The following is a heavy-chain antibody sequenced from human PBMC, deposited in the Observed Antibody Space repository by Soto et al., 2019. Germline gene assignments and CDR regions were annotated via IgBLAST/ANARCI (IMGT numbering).Heavy chain of an antibody. V-gene: IGHV4-4*07. CDR3: ARERIVVVPAAGLPAAFDI. Sequence: PSETLSLTCTVSGGSISSYYWSWIRQPAGKGLEWIGRIYTSGSTNYNPSLKSRVTMSVDTSRNQFSLKLSSVTAADTAVYYCARERIVVVPAAGLPAAFDIWGQGTMVTVSS. CDR2: IYTSGST. CDR1: GGSISSYY. J-gene: IGHJ3*02. D-gene: IGHD2-2*01.